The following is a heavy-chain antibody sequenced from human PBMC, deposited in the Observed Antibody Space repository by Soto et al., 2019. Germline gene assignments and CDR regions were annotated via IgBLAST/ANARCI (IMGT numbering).Heavy chain of an antibody. J-gene: IGHJ4*02. D-gene: IGHD6-13*01. CDR1: GFTFSSFF. Sequence: GGSLRLSCTASGFTFSSFFMNWVRQAPGKGPEWVSGIDTSGGVTKYADSVKGRFTISRDNSKNTLYLQMNSLRAEDTAVYYCAYSSTPFDYWGQGTLVTSPQ. V-gene: IGHV3-23*01. CDR3: AYSSTPFDY. CDR2: IDTSGGVT.